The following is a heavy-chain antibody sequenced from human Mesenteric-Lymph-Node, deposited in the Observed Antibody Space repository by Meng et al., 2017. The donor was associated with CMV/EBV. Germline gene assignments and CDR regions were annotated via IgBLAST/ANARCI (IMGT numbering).Heavy chain of an antibody. D-gene: IGHD2-8*01. CDR3: AKDSSCTNGVCYSGASYYYGLDV. CDR2: ISWDGRKT. CDR1: GFSFDDYA. V-gene: IGHV3-43D*03. J-gene: IGHJ6*02. Sequence: GGSLRLSCVVSGFSFDDYAIHWVRQAPGKGLEWVSLISWDGRKTYYADSVQGRFTISRDNSKNSLYLQMNSLRPEDTALYYCAKDSSCTNGVCYSGASYYYGLDVWGHGTTVTVSS.